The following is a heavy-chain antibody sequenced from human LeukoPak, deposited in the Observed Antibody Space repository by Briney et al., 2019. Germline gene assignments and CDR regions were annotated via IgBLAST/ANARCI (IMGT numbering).Heavy chain of an antibody. J-gene: IGHJ4*02. V-gene: IGHV3-72*01. Sequence: GGSLRLSCAASGFTFSDHYMDWVRQAPGKGLEWVGRTRNKANSYTTEYAASVKGRFTISRDDSKNSLYLQMNSLKTEDTAVYYCARGREGGYFDCWGQGTLVTVSS. CDR3: ARGREGGYFDC. D-gene: IGHD1-26*01. CDR2: TRNKANSYTT. CDR1: GFTFSDHY.